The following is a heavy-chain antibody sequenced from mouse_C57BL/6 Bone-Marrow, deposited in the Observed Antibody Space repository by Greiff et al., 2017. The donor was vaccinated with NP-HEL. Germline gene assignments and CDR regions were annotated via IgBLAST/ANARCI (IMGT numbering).Heavy chain of an antibody. V-gene: IGHV5-9-1*02. J-gene: IGHJ4*01. Sequence: EVKVVESGEGLVKPGGSLKLSCAASGFTFSSYAMSWVRQTPEKRLEWVAYISSGGDYIYYADTVKGRFTISRDNARNTLYLQMSSLKSADTAMYYCTRCYYYGSSSLWAMDYWGQGTSVTVSS. CDR2: ISSGGDYI. CDR3: TRCYYYGSSSLWAMDY. D-gene: IGHD1-1*01. CDR1: GFTFSSYA.